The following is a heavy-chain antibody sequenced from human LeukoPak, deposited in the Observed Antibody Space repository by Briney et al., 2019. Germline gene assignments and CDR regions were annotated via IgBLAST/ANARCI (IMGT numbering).Heavy chain of an antibody. V-gene: IGHV4-59*01. D-gene: IGHD5-24*01. CDR1: GGSISSYY. CDR2: IYYSGST. Sequence: SETLSLTCTVSGGSISSYYWSWIRQPPGKGLEWIGYIYYSGSTNHNPSLKSRVTISVDTSKNQFSLKLSSVTAADTAVYYCARDGYNYGIDYWGQGTLVTVSS. J-gene: IGHJ4*02. CDR3: ARDGYNYGIDY.